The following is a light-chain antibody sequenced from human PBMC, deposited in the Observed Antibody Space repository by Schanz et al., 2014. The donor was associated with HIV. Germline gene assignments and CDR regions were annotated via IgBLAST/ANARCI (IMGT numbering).Light chain of an antibody. CDR1: QGVANN. CDR3: QQYNKRPWT. J-gene: IGKJ1*01. Sequence: EIVMTQFPVTVSVSPGERATLPCRASQGVANNVAWYQQKPGQAPRLLIYGASTSATDVPATFSGSGSGTEFSLTISSLQSEDSSSYYCQQYNKRPWTFGPGTRVEIK. V-gene: IGKV3-15*01. CDR2: GAS.